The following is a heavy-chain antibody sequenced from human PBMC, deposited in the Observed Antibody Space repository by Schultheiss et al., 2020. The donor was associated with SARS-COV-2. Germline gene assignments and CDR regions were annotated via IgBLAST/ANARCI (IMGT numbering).Heavy chain of an antibody. CDR1: GYTFTSYA. CDR2: INAGNGNT. CDR3: AREYQGGRFLEWLLGY. D-gene: IGHD3-3*01. V-gene: IGHV1-3*01. J-gene: IGHJ4*02. Sequence: GGSLRLSCAASGYTFTSYAMHWVRQAPGQRLEWMGWINAGNGNTKYSQKFQGRVTITRDTSASTAYMELSSLRSEDTAVYYCAREYQGGRFLEWLLGYWGQGTLVTVSS.